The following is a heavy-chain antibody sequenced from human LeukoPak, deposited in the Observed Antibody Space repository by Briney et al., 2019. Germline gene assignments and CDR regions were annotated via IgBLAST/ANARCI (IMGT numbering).Heavy chain of an antibody. CDR1: GGSFSGYY. V-gene: IGHV4-34*01. CDR2: INHSGST. Sequence: SETLSLTCAVYGGSFSGYYWSWIRQPPGKGLEWIGEINHSGSTNYNPSLKSRVTISVDTSKNQFSLKLSSVTAADTAVYYCAGDYYDSSGYSYWGQGTLVTVSS. D-gene: IGHD3-22*01. CDR3: AGDYYDSSGYSY. J-gene: IGHJ4*02.